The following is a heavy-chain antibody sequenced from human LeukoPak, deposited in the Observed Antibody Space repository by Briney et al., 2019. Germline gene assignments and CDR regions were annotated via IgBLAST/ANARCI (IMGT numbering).Heavy chain of an antibody. J-gene: IGHJ4*02. Sequence: SETLSLTCTVSGDSISSSTYYWGWIRQPPGKGLEWIGTVYYSGSTYYNPSLKSRVTISVDTSKNQFSLKLSSVTAADTAVYYCARPSSRGIAARPFDYWGQGTLVTVSS. CDR1: GDSISSSTYY. V-gene: IGHV4-39*07. CDR2: VYYSGST. D-gene: IGHD6-6*01. CDR3: ARPSSRGIAARPFDY.